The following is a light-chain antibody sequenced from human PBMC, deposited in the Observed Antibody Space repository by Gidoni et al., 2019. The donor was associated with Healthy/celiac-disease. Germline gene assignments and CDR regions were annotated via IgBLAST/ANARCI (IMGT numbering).Light chain of an antibody. Sequence: IVLTQSQGTLSLSPGERATLSCRASQSVSSSYLAWYQQKPGQAPRLLIYVASRRATGIPDRFSGSGSGTDFTLTISRLEPEDFAVYYCQQYGSSPRTFGQGTKVEIK. CDR3: QQYGSSPRT. CDR1: QSVSSSY. V-gene: IGKV3-20*01. J-gene: IGKJ1*01. CDR2: VAS.